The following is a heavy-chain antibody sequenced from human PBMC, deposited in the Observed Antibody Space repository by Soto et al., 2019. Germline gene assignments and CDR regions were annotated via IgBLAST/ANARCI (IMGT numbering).Heavy chain of an antibody. CDR2: IIPMFGIA. CDR3: AIDNYYLSRGYNDPRGLVLDL. V-gene: IGHV1-69*02. CDR1: GGTFSSYS. Sequence: QVQLVQSGAEMKKTGSSVKVSCKASGGTFSSYSISRVRQAPGQGLEWMGRIIPMFGIANYAQNFQGRVTITSAKSTRTAYRELSSLRSEHTAVYYSAIDNYYLSRGYNDPRGLVLDLWGRRTLVTVSS. D-gene: IGHD3-22*01. J-gene: IGHJ2*01.